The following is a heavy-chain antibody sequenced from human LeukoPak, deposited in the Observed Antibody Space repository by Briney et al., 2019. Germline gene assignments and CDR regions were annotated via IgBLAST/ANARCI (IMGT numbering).Heavy chain of an antibody. CDR1: GFTFSSYA. D-gene: IGHD3-10*01. CDR3: AKDLGYGSGSYGDY. V-gene: IGHV3-30*04. CDR2: ISYDGSNK. Sequence: GGSLRLSCAASGFTFSSYAMHWVRQAPGKGLEWVAVISYDGSNKYYADSVKGRFTISRDNSKNTLYLQMNSLRAEDTAVYYCAKDLGYGSGSYGDYWGQGTLVTVSS. J-gene: IGHJ4*02.